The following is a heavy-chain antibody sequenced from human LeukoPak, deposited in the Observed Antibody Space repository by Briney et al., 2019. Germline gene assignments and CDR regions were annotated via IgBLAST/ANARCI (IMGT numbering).Heavy chain of an antibody. D-gene: IGHD3-22*01. V-gene: IGHV4-34*01. Sequence: PSETLSLTCGVYGGSLSGYYWGWIRQPPGKGLEWIGEIKYSGSTNDNPSLKSRVTISIDTSKNQFSLKLTSVTAADTAMYYCASRPLEPYYYNSSGYQHAFDIWGQGTMVTVSS. J-gene: IGHJ3*02. CDR2: IKYSGST. CDR3: ASRPLEPYYYNSSGYQHAFDI. CDR1: GGSLSGYY.